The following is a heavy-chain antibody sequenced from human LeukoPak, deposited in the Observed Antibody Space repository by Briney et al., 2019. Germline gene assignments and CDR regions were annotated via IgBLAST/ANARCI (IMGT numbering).Heavy chain of an antibody. CDR2: MYSSGST. D-gene: IGHD6-19*01. CDR1: GASISSSSYH. Sequence: SETLSLTCTVSGASISSSSYHWGWIRQPPGKGLEWIGSMYSSGSTYYNPSLKSRVTISVDTSKNRFSLRLSSVTAADTAVYYCARQGYISGQGFRNNWFDPWGQGSLVTVSS. CDR3: ARQGYISGQGFRNNWFDP. J-gene: IGHJ5*02. V-gene: IGHV4-39*01.